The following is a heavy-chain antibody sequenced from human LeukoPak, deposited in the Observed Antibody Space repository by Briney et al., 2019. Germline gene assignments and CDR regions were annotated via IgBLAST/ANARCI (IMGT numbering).Heavy chain of an antibody. D-gene: IGHD6-13*01. V-gene: IGHV4-59*01. CDR2: IYYSGST. J-gene: IGHJ3*02. CDR3: ARAGIAGNAFDI. Sequence: SETLSLTCIVSGGSISSYYWSWIRQPPGKGLEWIGYIYYSGSTNYNPSLKSRVTISVDTSKNQFSLKLSSVTAADTAVYYCARAGIAGNAFDIWGQGTMVTVSS. CDR1: GGSISSYY.